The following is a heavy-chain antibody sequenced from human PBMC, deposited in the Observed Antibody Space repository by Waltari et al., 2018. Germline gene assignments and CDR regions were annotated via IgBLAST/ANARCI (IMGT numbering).Heavy chain of an antibody. CDR2: IKEDGSEK. J-gene: IGHJ4*02. CDR1: VFTFAYYW. D-gene: IGHD3-3*01. CDR3: ATQSWSNFEY. Sequence: EVQLVESGGGLVQTGGSLRLSCAASVFTFAYYWVTWVSQAPGKGMEWWANIKEDGSEKYYVDSAKGRFTISRDNAKNSLYLQMSSLRVEDTAVYYCATQSWSNFEYWGQGTLVTVSS. V-gene: IGHV3-7*01.